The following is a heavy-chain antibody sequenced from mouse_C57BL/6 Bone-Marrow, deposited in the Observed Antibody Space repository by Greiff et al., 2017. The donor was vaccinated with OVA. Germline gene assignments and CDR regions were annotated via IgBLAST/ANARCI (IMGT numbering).Heavy chain of an antibody. CDR2: IDPENGDT. Sequence: VQLQQSGAELVRPGASVTLSCTASGFNIKDDYMHWVKQRPEQGLEWIGWIDPENGDTEYASKFQGQATITADTSSNTAYLQLSSLTSEDTAVYYCTTITTVVFDYWGQGTTLTVSS. J-gene: IGHJ2*01. CDR1: GFNIKDDY. V-gene: IGHV14-4*01. CDR3: TTITTVVFDY. D-gene: IGHD1-1*01.